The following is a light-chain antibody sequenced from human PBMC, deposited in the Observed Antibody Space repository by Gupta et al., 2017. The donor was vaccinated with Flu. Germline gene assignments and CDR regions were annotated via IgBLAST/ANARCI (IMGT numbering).Light chain of an antibody. V-gene: IGKV1-39*01. CDR1: QSVSSY. J-gene: IGKJ4*01. Sequence: TITLSCRASQSVSSYLNGYQQKPGKAPRLLIYAASSLQSGVPSRFSGSGSVTDFTLTISSLQPEDFATYYCQQTYTYPPSLPFGGGTKVEI. CDR3: QQTYTYPPSLP. CDR2: AAS.